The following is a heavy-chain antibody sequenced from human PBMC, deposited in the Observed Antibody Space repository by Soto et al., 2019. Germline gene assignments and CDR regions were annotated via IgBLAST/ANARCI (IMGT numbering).Heavy chain of an antibody. Sequence: SETLSLTCTVSGGSISSYYWSWIRQPPGKGLEWIGYIYYSGSTNYNPSLKSRVTISVDTSKNQFALKLSSVTAADTAVYYCARLSTYYDILTGYYEGSYFDYWGQGTLVTVSS. CDR3: ARLSTYYDILTGYYEGSYFDY. J-gene: IGHJ4*02. D-gene: IGHD3-9*01. CDR2: IYYSGST. V-gene: IGHV4-59*08. CDR1: GGSISSYY.